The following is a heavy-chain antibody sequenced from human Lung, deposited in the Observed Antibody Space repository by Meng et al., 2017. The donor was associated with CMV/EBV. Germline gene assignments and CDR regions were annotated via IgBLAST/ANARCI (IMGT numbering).Heavy chain of an antibody. D-gene: IGHD6-19*01. V-gene: IGHV1-18*01. CDR1: GYTFTSYG. CDR3: ARGQGQWLVQTDVFDI. J-gene: IGHJ3*02. CDR2: ISAYNGNT. Sequence: ASXXVSRLPSGYTFTSYGINWVRQAPGQGLEWMGWISAYNGNTNYAQKLQGRVTMTTDTSTSTAYMELRSLRSDDTAVYYCARGQGQWLVQTDVFDIWGQGXMVTVSS.